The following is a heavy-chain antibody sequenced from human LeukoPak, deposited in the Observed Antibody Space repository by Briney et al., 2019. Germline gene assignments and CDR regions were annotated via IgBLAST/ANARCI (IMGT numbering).Heavy chain of an antibody. J-gene: IGHJ4*02. CDR2: ISGSGSTR. CDR1: GFTFSTSA. D-gene: IGHD3-10*01. CDR3: AKRAWFGDAPGGDY. Sequence: GGSLRLSCVASGFTFSTSAMSWVRQAPGKGLEWVSAISGSGSTRYYAHSVQGRFTISRDNSKNTLYLQMNSLRVEDTALYYCAKRAWFGDAPGGDYWGQGTLVTVSS. V-gene: IGHV3-23*01.